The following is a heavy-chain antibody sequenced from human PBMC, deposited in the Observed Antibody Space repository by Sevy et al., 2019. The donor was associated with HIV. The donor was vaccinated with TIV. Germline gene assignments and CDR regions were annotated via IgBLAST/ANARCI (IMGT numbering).Heavy chain of an antibody. CDR1: GGSISSYY. Sequence: SETLSLTCTVSGGSISSYYWSWIRQPAGKGLEWIGRIYTSGSTNYNPSIKSRVTMSVDTSKNQFSLKLSSVTAADTAVYYCARDQNPFGDPDWFDPWGQGTLVTVSS. V-gene: IGHV4-4*07. D-gene: IGHD3-10*01. CDR2: IYTSGST. J-gene: IGHJ5*02. CDR3: ARDQNPFGDPDWFDP.